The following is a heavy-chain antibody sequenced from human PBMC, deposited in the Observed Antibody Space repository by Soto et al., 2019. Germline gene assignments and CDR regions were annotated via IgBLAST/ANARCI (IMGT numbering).Heavy chain of an antibody. Sequence: PGESLKISCKGSGYSFTSYWIGWVRQMPGKGLEWMGIIYPGDSDTRYSPSFQGQVTISADKSISTAYLQWSSLKASDTAMYYCARLASWSGYPTYPGYWGQGTLVTVSS. V-gene: IGHV5-51*01. CDR3: ARLASWSGYPTYPGY. CDR2: IYPGDSDT. D-gene: IGHD3-3*01. CDR1: GYSFTSYW. J-gene: IGHJ4*02.